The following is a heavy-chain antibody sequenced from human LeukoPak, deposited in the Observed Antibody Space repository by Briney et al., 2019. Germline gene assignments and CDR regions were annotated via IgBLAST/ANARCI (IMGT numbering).Heavy chain of an antibody. D-gene: IGHD3-10*02. CDR1: GFAFSSYS. V-gene: IGHV3-48*04. J-gene: IGHJ6*04. CDR2: ISSSGSTI. Sequence: GGSLRLSCAAYGFAFSSYSMNWVRQAPGKGLEWVSYISSSGSTIYYADSVKGRFTISRDNAKNSLYLQMNSLRAEDTAVYYCAELGITMIGGVWGKGTTVTISS. CDR3: AELGITMIGGV.